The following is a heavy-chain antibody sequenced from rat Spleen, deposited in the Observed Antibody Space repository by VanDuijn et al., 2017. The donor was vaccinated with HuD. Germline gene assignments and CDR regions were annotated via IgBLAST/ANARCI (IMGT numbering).Heavy chain of an antibody. CDR1: GFTFSDYN. CDR3: ATGVTGSGGFDY. J-gene: IGHJ2*01. D-gene: IGHD5-1*01. V-gene: IGHV5S10*01. Sequence: EVQLMESDGGLVQPGRSLKLSCAASGFTFSDYNMSWVRPAPKKGLEWVASISYDGTATYYRDSVKGRFTLSRDKAKSTLYLQMDSLRSEDTATYYCATGVTGSGGFDYLGQGVMVTVSS. CDR2: ISYDGTAT.